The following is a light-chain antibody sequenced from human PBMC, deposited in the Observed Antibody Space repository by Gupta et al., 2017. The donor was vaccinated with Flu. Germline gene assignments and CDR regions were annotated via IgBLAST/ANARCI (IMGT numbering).Light chain of an antibody. CDR3: SSYTSSSTWV. J-gene: IGLJ3*02. CDR1: SSDVGGYNY. CDR2: EVS. Sequence: QSALTQPASVSGSPGQSITISCTGTSSDVGGYNYVSWYQQHPGKAPKLLIYEVSNRPSGVVNRFSGSKAGNTASLTISGLQAEDEADYYCSSYTSSSTWVFGGGTKRTVL. V-gene: IGLV2-14*01.